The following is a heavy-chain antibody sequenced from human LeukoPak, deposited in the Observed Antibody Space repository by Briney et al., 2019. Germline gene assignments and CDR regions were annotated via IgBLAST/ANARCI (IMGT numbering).Heavy chain of an antibody. CDR2: INPSGGST. CDR1: GDTFTSYY. CDR3: ARVINYYDSSGNAFDI. D-gene: IGHD3-22*01. Sequence: GASVKVSCKASGDTFTSYYMHWVRQAPGQGLEWMGIINPSGGSTSYAQKFQGRVTMTTDTSTSTVYMELSSLRSEDTAVYYCARVINYYDSSGNAFDIWGQGTMVTVSS. V-gene: IGHV1-46*03. J-gene: IGHJ3*02.